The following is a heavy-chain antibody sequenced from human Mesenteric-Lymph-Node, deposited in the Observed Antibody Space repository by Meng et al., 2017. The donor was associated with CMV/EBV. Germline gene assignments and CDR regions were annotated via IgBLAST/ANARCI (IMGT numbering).Heavy chain of an antibody. Sequence: GGSLRLSCAASGFTFSSYAMSWVRQAPGKGLEWVSAISGSGGSTYYADSVKGRFTISRDNSKNTLYLQMNSLRAEDTAVYYCAKAHRWGRDYYYYYGMDVWGQETTVTVSS. V-gene: IGHV3-23*01. CDR3: AKAHRWGRDYYYYYGMDV. J-gene: IGHJ6*02. CDR1: GFTFSSYA. D-gene: IGHD3-16*01. CDR2: ISGSGGST.